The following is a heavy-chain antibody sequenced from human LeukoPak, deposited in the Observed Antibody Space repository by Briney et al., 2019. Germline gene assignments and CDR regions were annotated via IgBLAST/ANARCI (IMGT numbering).Heavy chain of an antibody. Sequence: PSETLSLTCTVSGGSISSSSYYWGWIRQPPGKGLEWIGSIYYSGSTYYNPSLKSRVTISVDTSKNQFSLKLSSVTAADTAVYYCARAQYCGGDCYDFGSYYYYYGMDVWGQGTTVTVSS. CDR1: GGSISSSSYY. CDR3: ARAQYCGGDCYDFGSYYYYYGMDV. CDR2: IYYSGST. V-gene: IGHV4-39*07. J-gene: IGHJ6*02. D-gene: IGHD2-21*02.